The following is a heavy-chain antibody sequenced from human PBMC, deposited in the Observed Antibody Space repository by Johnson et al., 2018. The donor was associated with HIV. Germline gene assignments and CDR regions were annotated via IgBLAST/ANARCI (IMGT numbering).Heavy chain of an antibody. Sequence: VQLVESGGGLVQSGGSLRLSCAASGFTFSNHWMHWVRQAPGKGLVWVSRINSDGSSRNYADSVTGRFTISRDNAKNTLYLQMNSLRAEDTAVYYCARVEWELDAFDIWGQGTMVTVSS. J-gene: IGHJ3*02. CDR2: INSDGSSR. CDR3: ARVEWELDAFDI. V-gene: IGHV3-74*01. CDR1: GFTFSNHW. D-gene: IGHD1-26*01.